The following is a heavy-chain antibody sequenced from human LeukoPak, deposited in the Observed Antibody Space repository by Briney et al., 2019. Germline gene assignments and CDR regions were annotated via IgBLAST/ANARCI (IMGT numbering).Heavy chain of an antibody. CDR1: GYTFTGYY. CDR2: INPNSGGT. J-gene: IGHJ5*02. Sequence: ASVKVSCKASGYTFTGYYMHWVRQAPGQGLEWMGWINPNSGGTNYAQKFQGRVTMTRDTSISTAYMELSRLRSDDTAVYYCARDGGYCSSTSCYRGFDPWGQGSLVTVSS. V-gene: IGHV1-2*02. CDR3: ARDGGYCSSTSCYRGFDP. D-gene: IGHD2-2*01.